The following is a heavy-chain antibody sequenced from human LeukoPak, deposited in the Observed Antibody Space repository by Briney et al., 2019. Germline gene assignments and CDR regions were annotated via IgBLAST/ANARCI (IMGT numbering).Heavy chain of an antibody. J-gene: IGHJ4*02. CDR2: ISYDGSNK. CDR3: AREIDYYGSGMG. Sequence: GGSLRLSCAASGFTFSSYAMHWVRQAPGKGLEWVAVISYDGSNKYYADSVKGRFTISRDNSKNTLYLQMNSLRAEDTAVYYCAREIDYYGSGMGWGQGTLDTVSS. CDR1: GFTFSSYA. V-gene: IGHV3-30*04. D-gene: IGHD3-10*01.